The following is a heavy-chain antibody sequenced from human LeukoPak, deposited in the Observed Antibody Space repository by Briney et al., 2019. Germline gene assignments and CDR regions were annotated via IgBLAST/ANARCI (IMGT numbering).Heavy chain of an antibody. CDR2: ISHDGSNT. D-gene: IGHD5-12*01. CDR1: GFTFSRIA. CDR3: AKEMKPWMHFDY. J-gene: IGHJ4*02. V-gene: IGHV3-30*18. Sequence: QPGRSLRLSCAASGFTFSRIAVHWVRQAPGKVLEWVAVISHDGSNTDYTDSVKGRFTISRDNSKNTLYLQMNSLRAEDTAVYYCAKEMKPWMHFDYWGQGTLVTVSS.